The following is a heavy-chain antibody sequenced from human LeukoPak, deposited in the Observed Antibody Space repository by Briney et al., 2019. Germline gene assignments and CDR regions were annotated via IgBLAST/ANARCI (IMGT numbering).Heavy chain of an antibody. CDR2: ISATAA. Sequence: PGGSLRLSCAASGFTFSSDAMSWVRQAPGKGLEWVSVISATAAYYADSVEGRFTISRDTSRNTLYLQLNSLRADDTAAYYCAKGQGSGSYPFDYWGQGTLVTVSS. J-gene: IGHJ4*02. CDR3: AKGQGSGSYPFDY. V-gene: IGHV3-23*01. CDR1: GFTFSSDA. D-gene: IGHD3-16*02.